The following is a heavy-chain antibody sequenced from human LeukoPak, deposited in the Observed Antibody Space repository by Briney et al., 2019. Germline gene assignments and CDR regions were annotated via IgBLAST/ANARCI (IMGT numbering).Heavy chain of an antibody. J-gene: IGHJ4*02. CDR1: GDSIGCSNCY. D-gene: IGHD6-25*01. CDR2: IYYSGDT. V-gene: IGHV4-39*01. Sequence: SETLSLACTVSGDSIGCSNCYWGWVRQPPGTGLEWIGSIYYSGDTHYNPSLKSRVTISVDPSKNQFSLKLSSVTAADTAVYYCASKPLTSSIAAVDHWGQGTLVTVSS. CDR3: ASKPLTSSIAAVDH.